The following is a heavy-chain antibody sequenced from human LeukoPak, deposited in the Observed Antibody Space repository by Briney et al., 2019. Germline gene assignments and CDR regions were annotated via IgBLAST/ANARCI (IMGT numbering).Heavy chain of an antibody. CDR1: GASINNYY. V-gene: IGHV4-59*12. CDR2: VYYTGST. J-gene: IGHJ6*02. Sequence: SETLSLTCSVSGASINNYYWNWIRQPPGMGLEWIGYVYYTGSTNHNPSLKSRLTLSLDTSKNQLSLRLSSVTAADTAVYYCARYSDHGLDVWGQGATVTVSS. CDR3: ARYSDHGLDV.